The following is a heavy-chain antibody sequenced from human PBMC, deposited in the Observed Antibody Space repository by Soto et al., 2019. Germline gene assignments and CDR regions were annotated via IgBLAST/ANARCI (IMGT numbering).Heavy chain of an antibody. Sequence: QVQLVQSGAEVKKPGSSVKVSCKASGGTLSSYTISWVRQAPGQGLEWMGRIIPILGIANYAQKFQGRVTITADKSTSTAYMELSSLRSEDTAVYYCARDPYYYGSGSYYNVMGYWGQGTLVTVSS. D-gene: IGHD3-10*01. CDR1: GGTLSSYT. V-gene: IGHV1-69*08. CDR2: IIPILGIA. CDR3: ARDPYYYGSGSYYNVMGY. J-gene: IGHJ4*02.